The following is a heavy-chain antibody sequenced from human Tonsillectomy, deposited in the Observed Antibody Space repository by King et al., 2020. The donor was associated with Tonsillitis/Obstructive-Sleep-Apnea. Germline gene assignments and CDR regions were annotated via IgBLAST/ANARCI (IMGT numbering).Heavy chain of an antibody. V-gene: IGHV3-7*01. CDR1: GFTVTPYL. Sequence: VQLVESGGGLVQPGGSLRLSCAGSGFTVTPYLITWVRQAPGKGRGWVANIKRDGSEKNHVDSVKGRFTIPRCHAKTSPYLQMNSLRAEDTAVYYCARDLSYCSGGSCYDRFDYWGQGTLVTVSS. D-gene: IGHD2-15*01. CDR2: IKRDGSEK. J-gene: IGHJ4*02. CDR3: ARDLSYCSGGSCYDRFDY.